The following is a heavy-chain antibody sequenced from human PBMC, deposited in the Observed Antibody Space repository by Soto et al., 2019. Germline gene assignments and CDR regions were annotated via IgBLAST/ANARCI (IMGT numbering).Heavy chain of an antibody. CDR2: ISGGGATT. Sequence: EVQLLESGGGLVQPGGSLRLSCATSGFTFGSYAMSWVRQAPGKGLEWVSVISGGGATTHYADSVKGRFTISRDSSTDTLYLQMNSLRVEYTAVYYCAKARIYSSPYDYWGQGTLVTVSS. CDR1: GFTFGSYA. D-gene: IGHD6-19*01. CDR3: AKARIYSSPYDY. V-gene: IGHV3-23*01. J-gene: IGHJ4*02.